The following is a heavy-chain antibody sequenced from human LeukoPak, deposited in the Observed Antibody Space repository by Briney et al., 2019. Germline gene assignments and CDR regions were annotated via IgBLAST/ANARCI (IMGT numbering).Heavy chain of an antibody. CDR3: ARGGGVAAAGTDY. CDR1: GYTFTGYY. CDR2: INPNSGGT. Sequence: GESLKISCKASGYTFTGYYMHWVRQAPGQGLEWMGWINPNSGGTNYAQKFQGRVTMTRDTSISTAYMELSRLRSDDTAVYYCARGGGVAAAGTDYWGQGTLVTVSS. D-gene: IGHD6-13*01. V-gene: IGHV1-2*02. J-gene: IGHJ4*02.